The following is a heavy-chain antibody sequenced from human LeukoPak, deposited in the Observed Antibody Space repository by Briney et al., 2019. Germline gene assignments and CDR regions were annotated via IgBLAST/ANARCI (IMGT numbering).Heavy chain of an antibody. D-gene: IGHD3-22*01. Sequence: KPSETLSLTCAYGGSFSGYYWSWIRQPSGKGLEWIGEINHSGSTNYNPSLKSRVTISVDTSKNQFSLKLSSVTAADTAVYYCARATYYYDSSGYRGGYYFDYWGQGTLVTVSS. CDR3: ARATYYYDSSGYRGGYYFDY. CDR1: GGSFSGYY. V-gene: IGHV4-34*01. CDR2: INHSGST. J-gene: IGHJ4*02.